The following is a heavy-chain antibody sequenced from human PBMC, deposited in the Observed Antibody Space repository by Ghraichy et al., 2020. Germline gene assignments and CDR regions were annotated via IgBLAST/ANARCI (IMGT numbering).Heavy chain of an antibody. CDR1: GFTFSSYG. D-gene: IGHD3-3*02. J-gene: IGHJ4*02. V-gene: IGHV3-30*02. Sequence: GESLNISCAASGFTFSSYGMHWVRQAPGKGLEWVAFIRYDGSNKYYADSVKGRFTISRDNSKNTLYLQMNSLRAEDTAVYYCAKDHQTSIYGYGIHDYWGQGTLVTVSS. CDR2: IRYDGSNK. CDR3: AKDHQTSIYGYGIHDY.